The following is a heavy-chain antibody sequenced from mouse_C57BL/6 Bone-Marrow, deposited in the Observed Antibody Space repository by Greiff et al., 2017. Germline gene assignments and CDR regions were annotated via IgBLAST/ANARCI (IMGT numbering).Heavy chain of an antibody. J-gene: IGHJ3*01. CDR3: ARHHAGFAY. Sequence: EVKVVESGGDLVKPGGSLKLSCAASGFTFSSYGMSWVRQTPDKRLEWVATIGSGGSYTYYPDSVKGRFTISRDNAKNTLYLQMSSLKSEDTAMYYCARHHAGFAYWGQGTLVTVSA. CDR1: GFTFSSYG. CDR2: IGSGGSYT. V-gene: IGHV5-6*01.